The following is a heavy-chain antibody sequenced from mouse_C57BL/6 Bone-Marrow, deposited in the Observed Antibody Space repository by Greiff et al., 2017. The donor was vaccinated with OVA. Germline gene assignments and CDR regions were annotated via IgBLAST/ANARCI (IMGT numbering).Heavy chain of an antibody. CDR3: ARETQFITTVDWYFDV. D-gene: IGHD1-1*01. Sequence: EVKVVESEGGLVQPGSSMKLSCTASGFTFSDYYMAWVRQVPEKGLEWVANINYDGSSTYYLDSLKSRFIISRDNAKNILYLQMSSLKSEDTATYYCARETQFITTVDWYFDVWGTGTTVTVSS. CDR2: INYDGSST. J-gene: IGHJ1*03. V-gene: IGHV5-16*01. CDR1: GFTFSDYY.